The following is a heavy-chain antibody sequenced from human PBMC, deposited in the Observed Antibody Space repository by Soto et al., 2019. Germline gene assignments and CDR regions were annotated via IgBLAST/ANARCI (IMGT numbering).Heavy chain of an antibody. CDR2: SRTHNGNT. D-gene: IGHD3-16*01. V-gene: IGHV1-18*01. J-gene: IGHJ5*02. CDR3: ARGVTPIAL. Sequence: HVQLVQSGAEVKTPGASVKVSCKASVSTFTSYGISWVRQAPGQGLEWLGWSRTHNGNTNYAQKLQGRLTMPTDTATSTSYMELRSQSSDDTSGYYCARGVTPIALWGQGTLVTVSS. CDR1: VSTFTSYG.